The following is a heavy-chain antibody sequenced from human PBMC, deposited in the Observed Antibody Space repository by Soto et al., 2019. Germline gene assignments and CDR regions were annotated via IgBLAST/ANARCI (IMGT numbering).Heavy chain of an antibody. CDR1: GFTFGDYA. D-gene: IGHD4-17*01. CDR2: IRTKAYGGTT. Sequence: GGSLRLSCSTSGFTFGDYAMSWFRQAPGKGLEWVGLIRTKAYGGTTDYVASVKGRLTISRDDSKSIAYLQMNSLKIEDTGVYYCARDTDHGDYVGDHWGQGTLVTVSS. J-gene: IGHJ4*02. CDR3: ARDTDHGDYVGDH. V-gene: IGHV3-49*03.